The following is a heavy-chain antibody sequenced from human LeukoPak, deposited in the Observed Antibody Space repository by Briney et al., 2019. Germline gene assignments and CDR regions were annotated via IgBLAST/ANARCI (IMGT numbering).Heavy chain of an antibody. J-gene: IGHJ4*02. CDR2: IYYSGST. CDR1: GGSVSSGSYY. V-gene: IGHV4-61*01. Sequence: PSETLSLTCTVSGGSVSSGSYYWSWIGQPPGKGLEWIGYIYYSGSTNYNPSLKSRVTISVDTSKNQFSLKLSSVTAADTAVYYCARRSAPLVVPAALDYWGQGTLVTVSS. D-gene: IGHD2-2*01. CDR3: ARRSAPLVVPAALDY.